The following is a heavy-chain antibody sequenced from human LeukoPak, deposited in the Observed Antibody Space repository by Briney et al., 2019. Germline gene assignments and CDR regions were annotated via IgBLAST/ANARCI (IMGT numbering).Heavy chain of an antibody. CDR3: AKDLGAGEPYYYGMDV. J-gene: IGHJ6*02. D-gene: IGHD1-14*01. Sequence: PGGSLRLSCAASGFTFDDYAMHWVRQAPGKGLEWVSGISWNSDSAGYVDSVKGRFTISRDNAKNSLYLQMNSLRTEDTALHYCAKDLGAGEPYYYGMDVWGQGTTVTVSS. V-gene: IGHV3-9*01. CDR1: GFTFDDYA. CDR2: ISWNSDSA.